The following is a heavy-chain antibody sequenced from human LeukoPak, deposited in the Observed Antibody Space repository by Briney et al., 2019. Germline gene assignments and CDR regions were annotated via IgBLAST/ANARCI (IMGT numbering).Heavy chain of an antibody. Sequence: GGSLRLSCAASGFIFNNYGMHWVRQAPGTGLEWMAVILYDGSNRYYADSVKGRFTISRDNSKNTLYLQMNSLRAEDTAVYYCARGTDTKPFWSGYWVDVWGQGTTVTVSS. D-gene: IGHD3-3*01. CDR1: GFIFNNYG. J-gene: IGHJ6*02. V-gene: IGHV3-30*03. CDR2: ILYDGSNR. CDR3: ARGTDTKPFWSGYWVDV.